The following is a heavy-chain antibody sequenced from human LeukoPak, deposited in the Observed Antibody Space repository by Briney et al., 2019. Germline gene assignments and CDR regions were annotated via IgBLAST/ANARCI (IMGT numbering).Heavy chain of an antibody. CDR1: GFTFYDYG. CDR2: MNWNGGST. J-gene: IGHJ4*02. V-gene: IGHV3-20*04. CDR3: ARDLPPELLGELSFYLGVGFDY. D-gene: IGHD3-16*01. Sequence: GGSLRLSCAASGFTFYDYGMSWVRQAPGKGLEWGSGMNWNGGSTGYADSVKGRFTISRDNAKNSLYLQVHSLRAEDTALYYCARDLPPELLGELSFYLGVGFDYWGQGTLVTVSS.